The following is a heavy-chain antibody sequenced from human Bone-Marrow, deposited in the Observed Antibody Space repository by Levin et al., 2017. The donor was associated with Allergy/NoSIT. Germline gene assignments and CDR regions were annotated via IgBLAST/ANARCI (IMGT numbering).Heavy chain of an antibody. Sequence: GGSLRLSCTASGFTFGSYAMNWVRQAPGKALEWVSVLSGNAGTIYYADSVRGRFTISRDNFKNILYLQMNSLRAEDTALYYCAKSSAYDSSSYYFDSWGQGTPVTVSS. V-gene: IGHV3-23*01. CDR1: GFTFGSYA. CDR3: AKSSAYDSSSYYFDS. D-gene: IGHD3-22*01. J-gene: IGHJ4*02. CDR2: LSGNAGTI.